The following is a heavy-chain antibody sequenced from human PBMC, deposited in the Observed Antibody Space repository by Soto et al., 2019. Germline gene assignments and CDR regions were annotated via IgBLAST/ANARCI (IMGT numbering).Heavy chain of an antibody. CDR1: GFSFSSYA. Sequence: QVRLVESGGGVVQPGRSLRLSRTASGFSFSSYAMYWFRQPPGKGLEWVAVISHDGINKHYADSVEGRVTVSRDNSNHSLDLQLNSMRGEDTAMYYCARDMYSSDYFVKWFEPWGQGTLVTVSS. CDR3: ARDMYSSDYFVKWFEP. D-gene: IGHD6-19*01. CDR2: ISHDGINK. V-gene: IGHV3-30-3*01. J-gene: IGHJ5*02.